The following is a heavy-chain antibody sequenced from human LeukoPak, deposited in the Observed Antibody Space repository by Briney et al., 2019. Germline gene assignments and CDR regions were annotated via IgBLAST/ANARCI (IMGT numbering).Heavy chain of an antibody. V-gene: IGHV4-30-4*08. CDR1: GGSISSGDYY. J-gene: IGHJ6*03. Sequence: SQTLSLTCTVSGGSISSGDYYWSWIRQPPGKGLEWIGYIYYSGSTYYNPSLKSRVTISVDTSKNQFSLKLSSVTAADTAVYYCARGQGYYYYYYMDVWGKGTTVTVSS. CDR2: IYYSGST. CDR3: ARGQGYYYYYYMDV.